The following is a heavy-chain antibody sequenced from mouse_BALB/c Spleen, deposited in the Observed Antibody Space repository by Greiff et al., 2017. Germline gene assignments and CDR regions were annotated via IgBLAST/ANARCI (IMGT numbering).Heavy chain of an antibody. CDR3: TRGRITTVVGAY. D-gene: IGHD1-1*01. J-gene: IGHJ3*01. Sequence: VKLMESGAELVKPGASVKLSCKASGYTFTSYYMYWVKQRPGQGLEWIGEINPSNGGTNFNEKFKSKATLTVDKSSSTAYMQLSSLTSEDSAVYYCTRGRITTVVGAYWGQGTLVTVSA. V-gene: IGHV1S81*02. CDR1: GYTFTSYY. CDR2: INPSNGGT.